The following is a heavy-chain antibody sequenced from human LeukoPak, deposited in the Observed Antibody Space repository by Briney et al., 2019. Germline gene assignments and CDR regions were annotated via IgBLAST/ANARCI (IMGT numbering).Heavy chain of an antibody. CDR2: ISAYNGNT. Sequence: VASVKVSCKASGGTFSSYAISWVRQAPGQGLEWMGWISAYNGNTNYAQKLQGRVTMTTDTSTSTAYMELRSLRSDDTAVYYCARVRGRSGYYYVSSGDYYYGMDVWGQGTTVTVSS. CDR1: GGTFSSYA. CDR3: ARVRGRSGYYYVSSGDYYYGMDV. J-gene: IGHJ6*02. V-gene: IGHV1-18*01. D-gene: IGHD3-22*01.